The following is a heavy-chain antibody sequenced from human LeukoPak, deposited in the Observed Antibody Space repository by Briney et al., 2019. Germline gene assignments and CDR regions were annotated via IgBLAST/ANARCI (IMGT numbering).Heavy chain of an antibody. J-gene: IGHJ4*02. CDR2: IYSSGTA. CDR3: ARDPHREGYFDH. Sequence: PSETLSLTCSVSGDSITSYYWNWIRQPAGKGLEWIGRIYSSGTANDNPSLTSRVTMSVDMSKNQFSLKLTSVTAADTAVYYCARDPHREGYFDHWGQGTLVTVSS. CDR1: GDSITSYY. V-gene: IGHV4-4*07.